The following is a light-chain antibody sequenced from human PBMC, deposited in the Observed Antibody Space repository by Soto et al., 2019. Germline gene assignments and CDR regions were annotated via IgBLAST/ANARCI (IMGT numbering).Light chain of an antibody. V-gene: IGLV1-47*01. CDR1: RSTIGSNH. Sequence: QSVLTQPPSASGTPGQRVTISCSGSRSTIGSNHVYWYQKLPGTAPKLLIYRSDQRPSGVPDRFSGSKSGTSASLAISGLRSEDEADYYCAAWDDSLSGEAVGGGTKLTVL. CDR3: AAWDDSLSGEA. J-gene: IGLJ2*01. CDR2: RSD.